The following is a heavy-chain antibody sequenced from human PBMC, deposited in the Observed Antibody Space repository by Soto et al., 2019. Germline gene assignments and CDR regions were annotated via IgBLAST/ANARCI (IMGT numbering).Heavy chain of an antibody. D-gene: IGHD3-22*01. Sequence: QVQLVQSGAEVKKPGSSVKVSCKASGGTFSSYAISWVRQAPGQGLEWMGGIIPIFGTANYAQKFQGRVRITGDESTRKATMGWSSRRSENTAFNSWAGVRLVIVYYSDSYCYFDLWGRGPLVTSS. J-gene: IGHJ2*01. CDR1: GGTFSSYA. CDR3: AGVRLVIVYYSDSYCYFDL. V-gene: IGHV1-69*01. CDR2: IIPIFGTA.